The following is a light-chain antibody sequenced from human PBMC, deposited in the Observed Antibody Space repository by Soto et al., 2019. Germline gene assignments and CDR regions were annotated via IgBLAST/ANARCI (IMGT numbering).Light chain of an antibody. J-gene: IGLJ1*01. CDR1: SSDVGVYNY. CDR3: SSYAGSSNV. CDR2: EVN. Sequence: QSVLTQPPSASGSPGQSVANSCTGTSSDVGVYNYVSWYQQHPGKAPKLMIYEVNKRPSGVPDRFSGSKSGNTASLTVSGLQAEDEADYYCSSYAGSSNVFGTGTKVTVL. V-gene: IGLV2-8*01.